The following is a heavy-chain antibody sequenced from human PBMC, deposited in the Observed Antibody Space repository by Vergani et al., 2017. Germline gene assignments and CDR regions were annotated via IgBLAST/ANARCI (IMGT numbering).Heavy chain of an antibody. CDR1: GGSISSYY. CDR3: AREVYFDY. Sequence: QVQLQESGPGLVKPSETLSLTCTVSGGSISSYYWSWIRQPPGKGLEWIGYIYYSGSTNYNPSLKSRVTISVDTSKNQFSLKLSSVTAADTAVYYCAREVYFDYWGQGTLVTVSS. J-gene: IGHJ4*02. V-gene: IGHV4-59*12. CDR2: IYYSGST.